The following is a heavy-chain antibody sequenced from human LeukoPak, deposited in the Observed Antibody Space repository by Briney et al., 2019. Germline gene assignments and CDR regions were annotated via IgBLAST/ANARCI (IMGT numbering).Heavy chain of an antibody. CDR3: ARDPGSSSFDY. J-gene: IGHJ4*02. CDR2: INQDGSVK. CDR1: GFTFSDSW. Sequence: GGSLRLSCVASGFTFSDSWMTWVRQTPGKGLEFVANINQDGSVKNYVGSVKGRFTISSDNAKNSLYLQMNSLRADDTGIYYCARDPGSSSFDYWGQGTLVTVSS. V-gene: IGHV3-7*01. D-gene: IGHD6-13*01.